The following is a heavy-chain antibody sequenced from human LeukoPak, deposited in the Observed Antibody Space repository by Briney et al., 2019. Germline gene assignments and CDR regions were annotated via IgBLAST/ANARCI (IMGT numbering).Heavy chain of an antibody. Sequence: HPGGSLRLSCVDSGFTFSTYSMNWVRQAPGKGLEWVSYITRSSNTIHYADSVKGRFTVSRDNAKNSLSLQMNNLRAEDTAVYYCARVYSSGYSLDYWGQGTLVTVSS. D-gene: IGHD3-22*01. CDR1: GFTFSTYS. CDR2: ITRSSNTI. J-gene: IGHJ4*02. CDR3: ARVYSSGYSLDY. V-gene: IGHV3-48*04.